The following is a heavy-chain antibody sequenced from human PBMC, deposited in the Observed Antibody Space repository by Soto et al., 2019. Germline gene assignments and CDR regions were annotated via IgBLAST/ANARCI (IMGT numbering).Heavy chain of an antibody. CDR3: ASFELETFDY. D-gene: IGHD1-1*01. V-gene: IGHV4-59*01. CDR1: GCSISSYY. Sequence: SETLSLTCTVSGCSISSYYWSWIRQPPGKGLEWIGYIYYSGSTNYNPSLKSRVTISVDTSKNQFSLKLSSVTAADTAVYYCASFELETFDYWGQGTLVTVSS. CDR2: IYYSGST. J-gene: IGHJ4*02.